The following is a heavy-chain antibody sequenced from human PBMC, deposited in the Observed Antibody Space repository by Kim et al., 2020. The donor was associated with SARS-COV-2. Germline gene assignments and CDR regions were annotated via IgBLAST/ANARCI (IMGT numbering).Heavy chain of an antibody. Sequence: GRVTIARDNAKNSLYLQMNSLRAEDTALYYCAKDKDEQLVPTDYYYGMDVWGQGTTVTVSS. D-gene: IGHD6-6*01. J-gene: IGHJ6*02. CDR3: AKDKDEQLVPTDYYYGMDV. V-gene: IGHV3-9*01.